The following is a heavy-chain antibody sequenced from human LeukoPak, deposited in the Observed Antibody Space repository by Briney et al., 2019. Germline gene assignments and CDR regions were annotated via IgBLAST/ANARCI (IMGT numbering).Heavy chain of an antibody. CDR3: ARGPSGYHNT. Sequence: GGSLRLSCAASGFTFSSQWMGWVRQAPGKGLEWVANVNQGGTEKFYVDSVKGRFTISRDNSKNTLYLQMNSLRAEDTAVYYCARGPSGYHNTGGQGTLVTVSS. V-gene: IGHV3-7*01. D-gene: IGHD5-12*01. CDR2: VNQGGTEK. CDR1: GFTFSSQW. J-gene: IGHJ4*02.